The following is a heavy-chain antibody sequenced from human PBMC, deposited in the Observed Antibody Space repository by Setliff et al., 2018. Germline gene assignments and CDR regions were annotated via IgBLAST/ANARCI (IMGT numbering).Heavy chain of an antibody. V-gene: IGHV4-39*07. CDR3: ARAFDSSGYYGESHTHYFGN. Sequence: SETLSLTCTVSGASISANHYWGWIRQTPGKGLEWIGSISYGGNTYYDPSLKSRVTIFADTSKNQFSLNLYSVTAADTAVYYCARAFDSSGYYGESHTHYFGNWGQGTLVTVS. CDR1: GASISANHY. J-gene: IGHJ4*02. CDR2: ISYGGNT. D-gene: IGHD3-22*01.